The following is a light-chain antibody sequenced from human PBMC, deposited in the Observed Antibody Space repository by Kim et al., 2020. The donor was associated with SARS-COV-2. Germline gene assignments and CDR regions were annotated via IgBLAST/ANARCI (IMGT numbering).Light chain of an antibody. V-gene: IGKV3-15*01. CDR3: QQYNDWPFT. CDR1: QSVSSN. J-gene: IGKJ5*01. CDR2: GAS. Sequence: VSPGESATLSCRASQSVSSNFAWYFQKPGQPPKLLIYGASTRAAGIPARFSGSGSGTEFTLTISSLQSEDFAVYYCQQYNDWPFTFGQGTRLEIK.